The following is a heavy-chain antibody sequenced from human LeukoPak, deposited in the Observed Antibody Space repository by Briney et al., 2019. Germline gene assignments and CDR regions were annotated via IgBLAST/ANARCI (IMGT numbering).Heavy chain of an antibody. J-gene: IGHJ4*02. D-gene: IGHD3-22*01. V-gene: IGHV1-18*01. CDR3: ARLASSYKTYYYDSSGYYYWDY. CDR2: ISAYSGNT. CDR1: GYTFTSYG. Sequence: ASVKVSCTASGYTFTSYGISWVRQAPGQGLEWMGWISAYSGNTNYAQKLQGRVTMTTDTSTSTAYMELRSLRSDDTAVYYCARLASSYKTYYYDSSGYYYWDYWGQGTLVTVSS.